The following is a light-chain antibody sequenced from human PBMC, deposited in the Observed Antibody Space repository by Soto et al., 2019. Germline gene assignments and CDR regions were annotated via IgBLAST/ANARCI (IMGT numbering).Light chain of an antibody. J-gene: IGKJ1*01. CDR3: QQYHNWPA. CDR2: GAS. V-gene: IGKV3-15*01. Sequence: IMMTQSPATLSVSPGERVTLSCRTSHSVNSHVAWYQQKPGQAPRLLLYGASTRATGIPVRFSGSGFGTEFTLTISSLQSEDFAVYYCQQYHNWPAFGQGTKVDIK. CDR1: HSVNSH.